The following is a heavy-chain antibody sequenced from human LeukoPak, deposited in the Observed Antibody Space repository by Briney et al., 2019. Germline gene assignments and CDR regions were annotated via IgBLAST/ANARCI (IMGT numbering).Heavy chain of an antibody. V-gene: IGHV3-21*01. CDR3: ARDVYLQQEGGGLIDY. CDR1: GFTFSSYS. D-gene: IGHD6-13*01. Sequence: GGSLRLSCAASGFTFSSYSMNWVRQAPGKGLEWVSSISSSSSYIYYADSVKGRFTISRDNSKNTLYLQMNSLRAEDTAVYYCARDVYLQQEGGGLIDYWGQGTLVTVSS. J-gene: IGHJ4*02. CDR2: ISSSSSYI.